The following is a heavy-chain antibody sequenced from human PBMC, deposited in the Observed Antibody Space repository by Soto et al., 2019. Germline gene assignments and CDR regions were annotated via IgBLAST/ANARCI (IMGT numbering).Heavy chain of an antibody. CDR1: GFTFSSYG. D-gene: IGHD5-12*01. V-gene: IGHV3-30*18. Sequence: GGSLRLSCAASGFTFSSYGMHWVRQAPGKGLEWVAIISYDGSNKYYADSVKGRFSISRDNSKNTLYLQMNSLRAEDTAVYYCAKDSNPYSGYDYFDYWGQGTLVTVSS. CDR3: AKDSNPYSGYDYFDY. J-gene: IGHJ4*02. CDR2: ISYDGSNK.